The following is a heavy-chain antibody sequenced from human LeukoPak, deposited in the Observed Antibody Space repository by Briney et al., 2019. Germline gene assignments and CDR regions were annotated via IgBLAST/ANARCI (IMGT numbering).Heavy chain of an antibody. CDR1: GGSFSGYY. CDR3: ARGHGDYVGPGMDV. V-gene: IGHV4-34*01. Sequence: SSETLSLTCAVYGGSFSGYYWSWIRQPPGKGLEWIGEINHSGSTNYNPSLKSRVTISVDTSKNQFSLKLSSVTAADTAVYYCARGHGDYVGPGMDVWGQGTTVTVSS. CDR2: INHSGST. D-gene: IGHD4-17*01. J-gene: IGHJ6*02.